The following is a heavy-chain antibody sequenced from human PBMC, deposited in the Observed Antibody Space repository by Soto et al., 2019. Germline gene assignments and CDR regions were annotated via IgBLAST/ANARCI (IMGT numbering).Heavy chain of an antibody. CDR1: GFTFSNYG. J-gene: IGHJ3*02. CDR2: IWNDGNKK. V-gene: IGHV3-33*01. CDR3: VRGGKTAGAFDI. Sequence: QVQLVESGGGVVQPGRSLRLSCAASGFTFSNYGMHWVRQAPGKGLEWVAVIWNDGNKKYYADSVNGRFTISRDNSENTLFLQMNSLTAEDTAVYYCVRGGKTAGAFDIWGQGTMVTVSS. D-gene: IGHD3-16*01.